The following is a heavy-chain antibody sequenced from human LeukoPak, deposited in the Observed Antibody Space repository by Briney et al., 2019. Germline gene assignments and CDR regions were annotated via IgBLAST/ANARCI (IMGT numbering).Heavy chain of an antibody. D-gene: IGHD3-16*02. CDR3: ASYTCCGSRYFDY. V-gene: IGHV3-23*01. CDR2: ISASGANT. J-gene: IGHJ4*02. CDR1: GFTFTSYA. Sequence: GGSLRLSCAASGFTFTSYAMTWVRQAPGKEPEWLSTISASGANTYYTDSVKGRFTISRDNSKNTLYLQMNSLRAEDTAIYYCASYTCCGSRYFDYWGQGTLVTVSS.